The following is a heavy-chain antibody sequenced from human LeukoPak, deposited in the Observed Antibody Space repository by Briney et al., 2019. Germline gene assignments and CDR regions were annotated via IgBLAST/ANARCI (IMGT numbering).Heavy chain of an antibody. Sequence: SETLSLTCTVSGGSVTSRGYYWGWIRQSPGKRLEWIGSIYYTGSTYYNPSLKSRVTISVDASKNQFSLKLSFVTAADTAVYYCARQYSRSWYFDLWGRGTLVTVSS. CDR2: IYYTGST. CDR1: GGSVTSRGYY. CDR3: ARQYSRSWYFDL. V-gene: IGHV4-39*01. J-gene: IGHJ2*01. D-gene: IGHD6-13*01.